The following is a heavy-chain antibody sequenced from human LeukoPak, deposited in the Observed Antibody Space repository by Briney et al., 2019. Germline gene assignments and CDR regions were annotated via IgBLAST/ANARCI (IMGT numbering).Heavy chain of an antibody. J-gene: IGHJ6*02. V-gene: IGHV1-18*01. CDR1: GFVFTSYG. CDR2: ISANDGKT. CDR3: ARDESGVSIAAAGNEHYYYYYGMDV. Sequence: GASVKVSCKASGFVFTSYGFTWVRQAPGQGLEWMGWISANDGKTHYSERHQGRVTMTTDTVTSTAYMELRSLRSDDTAVYYCARDESGVSIAAAGNEHYYYYYGMDVWGQGTTVTVSS. D-gene: IGHD6-13*01.